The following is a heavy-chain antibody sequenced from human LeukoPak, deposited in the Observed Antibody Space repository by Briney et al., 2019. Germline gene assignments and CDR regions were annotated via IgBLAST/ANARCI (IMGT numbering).Heavy chain of an antibody. D-gene: IGHD3-22*01. CDR3: AKGGYYDSSGYYAFNY. CDR1: GFTFDDYA. J-gene: IGHJ4*02. V-gene: IGHV3-9*01. CDR2: ISWNSGSI. Sequence: PGGSLRLSCAASGFTFDDYAMHWVRQAPGKGLEWVSGISWNSGSIGYADSVKGRFTISRDNAKNSLYLQMNSLRAEDTALYYCAKGGYYDSSGYYAFNYWGQGTLVTVSS.